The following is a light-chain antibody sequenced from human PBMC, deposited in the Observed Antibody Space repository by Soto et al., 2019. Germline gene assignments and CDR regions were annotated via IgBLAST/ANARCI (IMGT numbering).Light chain of an antibody. Sequence: DIQLTQSTSFLSASVGDRVTITCRASRGISSYLAWYQQKPGKAPKLLIYAASTLQSGVPSRFSGSGSGTEFTLTISSLQPEDFATYYCQQLNSYPTFGQGTKVEIK. J-gene: IGKJ1*01. CDR2: AAS. CDR3: QQLNSYPT. V-gene: IGKV1-9*01. CDR1: RGISSY.